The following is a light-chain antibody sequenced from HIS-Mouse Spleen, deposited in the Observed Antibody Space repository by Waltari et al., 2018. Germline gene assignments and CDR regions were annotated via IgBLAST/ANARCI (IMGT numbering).Light chain of an antibody. CDR1: SSDVGGYNY. CDR3: SSYTSSSTLVV. Sequence: QSALTQPASVSGSPGQSITISCTGTSSDVGGYNYVSWYQQHPGKAPKLMIYHVSNRPPGVFKRFSGSKSGNTASRTISGLQAEDEADYYCSSYTSSSTLVVFGGGTKLTVL. V-gene: IGLV2-14*03. J-gene: IGLJ2*01. CDR2: HVS.